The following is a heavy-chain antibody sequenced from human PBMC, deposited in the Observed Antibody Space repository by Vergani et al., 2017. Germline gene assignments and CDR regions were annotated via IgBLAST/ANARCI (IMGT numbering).Heavy chain of an antibody. D-gene: IGHD2-2*02. Sequence: EVQLVASGGGLVQRGGSLRLSCEASGFTFSNLWMTWVRQAPGKGLEWVANIKYDGSKKNYVDSVKGRFTISRDNAKNSLYLQMNNLRAEDTAVYYCAKSGRYCSSTSCYRGSYYYYYMDVWGKGTTVTVSS. J-gene: IGHJ6*03. V-gene: IGHV3-7*01. CDR1: GFTFSNLW. CDR3: AKSGRYCSSTSCYRGSYYYYYMDV. CDR2: IKYDGSKK.